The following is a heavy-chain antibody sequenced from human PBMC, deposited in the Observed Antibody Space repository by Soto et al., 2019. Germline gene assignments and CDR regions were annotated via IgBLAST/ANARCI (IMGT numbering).Heavy chain of an antibody. Sequence: ASVKVSCKASGYTFTSYGISWVRQAPGQGLDWMGWISAYNGNTKYAQDLQGRVTMTTDTSTSTAYMELRSLRSDDTAVYYCARFSGGSYDTYYFYYGMDVWGQGTTVTVSS. CDR2: ISAYNGNT. D-gene: IGHD2-15*01. CDR3: ARFSGGSYDTYYFYYGMDV. CDR1: GYTFTSYG. J-gene: IGHJ6*02. V-gene: IGHV1-18*01.